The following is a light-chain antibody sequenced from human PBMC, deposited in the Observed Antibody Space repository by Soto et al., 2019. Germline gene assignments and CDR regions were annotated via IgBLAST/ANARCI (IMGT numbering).Light chain of an antibody. CDR2: DAS. V-gene: IGKV1-33*01. Sequence: DIQMPQSPSYLSASVGDRVTITCQASQDIKHYLNWYQQKSGKAPKLLIYDASDLETGVPSRFSGSGSGTDFTFTINSLQPEDIATYYCQQYDNLPLTFGGGTKVEIK. J-gene: IGKJ4*01. CDR1: QDIKHY. CDR3: QQYDNLPLT.